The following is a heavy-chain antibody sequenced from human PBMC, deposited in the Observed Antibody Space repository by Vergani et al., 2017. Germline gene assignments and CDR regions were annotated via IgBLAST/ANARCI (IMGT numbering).Heavy chain of an antibody. Sequence: QVQLVESGGGLVKPGGSLRLSCAASGFTFSDYYMSWIRQAPGKGLEWVSYISSSGSTIYYADSVKGRFTISRDNAKNSLYLQMNSLRAEDTAVYYCARDLQYCSSTSCYWLNYGMDVWGQGTTVTVSS. CDR2: ISSSGSTI. J-gene: IGHJ6*02. V-gene: IGHV3-11*04. D-gene: IGHD2-2*01. CDR1: GFTFSDYY. CDR3: ARDLQYCSSTSCYWLNYGMDV.